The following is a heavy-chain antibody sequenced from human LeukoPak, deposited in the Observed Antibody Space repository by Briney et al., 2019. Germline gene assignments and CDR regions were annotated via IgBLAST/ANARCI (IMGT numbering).Heavy chain of an antibody. J-gene: IGHJ4*02. CDR2: IYTSGST. V-gene: IGHV4-4*07. D-gene: IGHD1-26*01. Sequence: SETLSLTCTVSGGSISSYYWSWIRQPAGKGLEWIGRIYTSGSTNYNPSLKSRVTMSVDTSKNQFSLKLSSVTAADTAVYYCARSNGIVGATTYFDYWGQGTLVTVSS. CDR1: GGSISSYY. CDR3: ARSNGIVGATTYFDY.